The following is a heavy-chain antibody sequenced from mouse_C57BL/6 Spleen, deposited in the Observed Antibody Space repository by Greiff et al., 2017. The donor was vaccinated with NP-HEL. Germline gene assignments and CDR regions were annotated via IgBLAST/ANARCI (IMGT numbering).Heavy chain of an antibody. V-gene: IGHV1-69*01. Sequence: VKLQQPGAELVMPGASVKLSCKASGYTFTSYWMHWVKQRPGQGLEWIGEIDPSDSYTNYNQKFKGKSTLTVDKSSSTAYMQLSSLTSEDSAVYYCARDDYDGTAFDYWGQGTTLTVSS. CDR2: IDPSDSYT. CDR1: GYTFTSYW. D-gene: IGHD2-4*01. J-gene: IGHJ2*01. CDR3: ARDDYDGTAFDY.